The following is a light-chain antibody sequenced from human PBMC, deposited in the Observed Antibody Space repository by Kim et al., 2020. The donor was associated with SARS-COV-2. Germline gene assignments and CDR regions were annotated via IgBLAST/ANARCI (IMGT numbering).Light chain of an antibody. CDR2: QDS. J-gene: IGLJ2*01. Sequence: SYELTQPPSVSVSPGQTASITCSGYKLGDKYACWYQQKPGQSPVLVIYQDSKRPSGIPERFSGSNSGNTATLTISGTQAMDEADYYCQAWDSSTANVVFG. CDR1: KLGDKY. V-gene: IGLV3-1*01. CDR3: QAWDSSTANVV.